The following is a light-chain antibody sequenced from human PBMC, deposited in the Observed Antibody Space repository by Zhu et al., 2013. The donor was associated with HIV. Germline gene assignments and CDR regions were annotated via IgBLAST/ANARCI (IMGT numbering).Light chain of an antibody. J-gene: IGKJ1*01. Sequence: EIVLTQSPGTLSLSPGERATLSCRASQSVSSSHLAWYQQKPGQAPRLLIYGASTRATDIPDRFSGSGSGTDFTLTISRLEPEDFAVYYCQQYISAPTTFGPRDQGGSQT. CDR2: GAS. V-gene: IGKV3-20*01. CDR1: QSVSSSH. CDR3: QQYISAPTT.